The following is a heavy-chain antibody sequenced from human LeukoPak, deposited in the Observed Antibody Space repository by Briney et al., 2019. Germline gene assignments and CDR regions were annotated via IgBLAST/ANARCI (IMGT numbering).Heavy chain of an antibody. CDR3: AKDRDLLTYYYDSSGFDY. D-gene: IGHD3-22*01. CDR1: GFTFSSYA. Sequence: GGSLRLSCAAPGFTFSSYAMSWVRQAPGKGLEWVSAISGSGGSTYYADSVKGRFTISRDNSKNTLYLQMNSLRAEDTAVYYCAKDRDLLTYYYDSSGFDYWGQGTLVTVSS. V-gene: IGHV3-23*01. CDR2: ISGSGGST. J-gene: IGHJ4*02.